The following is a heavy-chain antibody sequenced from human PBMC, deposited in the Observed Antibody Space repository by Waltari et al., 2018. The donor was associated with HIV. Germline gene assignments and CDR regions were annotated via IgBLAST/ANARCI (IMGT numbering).Heavy chain of an antibody. CDR3: ARDLSGSKPGFDS. D-gene: IGHD1-26*01. CDR1: GGSISDNTSF. V-gene: IGHV4-39*02. Sequence: QLQLQESGPGLVKPSETLSLSCTVSGGSISDNTSFWAWIRQPPGTVLEGIVTMNYSGITYYNPSLKRRVTISVETSRDQFSLSLSSVTVADTAVYYCARDLSGSKPGFDSWGQGTLVTVSS. CDR2: MNYSGIT. J-gene: IGHJ4*02.